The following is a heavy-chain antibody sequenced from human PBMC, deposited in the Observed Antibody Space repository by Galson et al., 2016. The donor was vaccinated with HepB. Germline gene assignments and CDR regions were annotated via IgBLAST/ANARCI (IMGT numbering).Heavy chain of an antibody. D-gene: IGHD3-3*01. CDR2: IIPIFGRT. Sequence: SVKVSCKASGFTFSNYAISWVRQAPGQGLEWMGGIIPIFGRTDYAQNFQGTVTLTADESTSIAYMELNSLRSEDTAVYFCARGRVRNTIFGVDPPAYYYGLDVWGQGTTVSVSS. CDR3: ARGRVRNTIFGVDPPAYYYGLDV. V-gene: IGHV1-69*13. J-gene: IGHJ6*02. CDR1: GFTFSNYA.